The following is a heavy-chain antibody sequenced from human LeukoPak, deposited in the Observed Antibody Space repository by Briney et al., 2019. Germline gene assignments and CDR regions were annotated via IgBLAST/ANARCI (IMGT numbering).Heavy chain of an antibody. V-gene: IGHV5-51*01. CDR1: GYSFTSYW. CDR2: IFPGDSDT. D-gene: IGHD1-26*01. CDR3: ARGLLDYPLHSGSYSDDAFDI. J-gene: IGHJ3*02. Sequence: GESLKISCKGSGYSFTSYWIGWVRQMPGKGLEWMGIIFPGDSDTRYSPSFQGQVTISADKSITTAYLQWSSLKASDTAMYYCARGLLDYPLHSGSYSDDAFDIWGQGTMVTVSS.